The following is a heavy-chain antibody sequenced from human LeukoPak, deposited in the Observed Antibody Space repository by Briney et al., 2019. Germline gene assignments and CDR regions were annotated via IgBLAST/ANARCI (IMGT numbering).Heavy chain of an antibody. V-gene: IGHV3-7*01. J-gene: IGHJ3*02. CDR1: GFTFSSYS. Sequence: QSGGSLRLSCAASGFTFSSYSMNWVRQAPGKGLEWVANIKQDGSEKYYVDSVKGRFTISRDNAKNSLYLQMNSLRAEDTAVYYCARDRRVGATYDAFDIWGQGTMVTVSS. CDR3: ARDRRVGATYDAFDI. D-gene: IGHD1-26*01. CDR2: IKQDGSEK.